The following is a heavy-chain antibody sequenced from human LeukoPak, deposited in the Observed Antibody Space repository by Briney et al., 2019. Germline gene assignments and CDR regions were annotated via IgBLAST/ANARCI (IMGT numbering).Heavy chain of an antibody. D-gene: IGHD3-22*01. J-gene: IGHJ4*02. CDR1: GGTFSSYA. V-gene: IGHV1-69*01. CDR3: AREWDFDSSGFYYYY. CDR2: IIPLFGTA. Sequence: ASVKVSCKASGGTFSSYAISWVRQAPGQGLEWMGGIIPLFGTANYAQRFQGRVTITADESTRTAYMELSSLRSEDTAIYYCAREWDFDSSGFYYYYWGQGTLVTVSS.